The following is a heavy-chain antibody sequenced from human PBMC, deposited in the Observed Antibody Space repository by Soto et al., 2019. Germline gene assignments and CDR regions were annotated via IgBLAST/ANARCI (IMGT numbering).Heavy chain of an antibody. J-gene: IGHJ6*02. CDR2: IYYSGST. CDR3: ARDSRKNYYYYYGMDV. Sequence: SETLSLTCTVSGGSISSGDYYWSWIRQPPGKGLEWIGYIYYSGSTYYNPSLKSRVTISVDTSKNQFSLKLSSVTAADTAVYYCARDSRKNYYYYYGMDVWGQGTTVTVSS. V-gene: IGHV4-30-4*01. CDR1: GGSISSGDYY.